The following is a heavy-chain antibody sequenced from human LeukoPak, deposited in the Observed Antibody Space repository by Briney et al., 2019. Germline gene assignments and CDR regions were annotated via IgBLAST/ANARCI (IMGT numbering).Heavy chain of an antibody. J-gene: IGHJ4*02. Sequence: KPSETLSLTCAVYGGSFSGYYWSWIRQPPGKGLEWIGEINHSGSTNYNPSLKSRVTISVDTSKNQFSLKLTSVTAADTAVYYCARDKRYYYDSSGYYFDSWGQGLLVTVSS. CDR1: GGSFSGYY. V-gene: IGHV4-34*01. CDR3: ARDKRYYYDSSGYYFDS. CDR2: INHSGST. D-gene: IGHD3-22*01.